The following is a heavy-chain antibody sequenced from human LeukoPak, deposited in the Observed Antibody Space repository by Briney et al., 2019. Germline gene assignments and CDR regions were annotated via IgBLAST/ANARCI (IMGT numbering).Heavy chain of an antibody. V-gene: IGHV3-21*01. J-gene: IGHJ6*03. Sequence: GGSLRLSCAASGFTFSSYNMNWVRQAPGKELERVSSITSTSTYIYYGDSVKGRFTISRDNAKNSLYLQMNSLRAEDTAVYYCARDPYSGRYGDDYYYYMDVWGKGTTVTISS. D-gene: IGHD1-26*01. CDR1: GFTFSSYN. CDR2: ITSTSTYI. CDR3: ARDPYSGRYGDDYYYYMDV.